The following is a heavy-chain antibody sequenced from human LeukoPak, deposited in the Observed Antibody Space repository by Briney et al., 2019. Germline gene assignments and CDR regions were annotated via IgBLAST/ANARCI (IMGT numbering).Heavy chain of an antibody. CDR2: INPNSGGT. V-gene: IGHV1-2*06. Sequence: ASVKVSCKASGYTFTGYYMHWVRQAPGQGLEWMGRINPNSGGTSYAQKFQGRVTMTRDTSISTAYMELSRLRSDDTAVCYCARDPDSIAAAGNAFDIWGQGTMVTVSS. CDR1: GYTFTGYY. J-gene: IGHJ3*02. D-gene: IGHD6-13*01. CDR3: ARDPDSIAAAGNAFDI.